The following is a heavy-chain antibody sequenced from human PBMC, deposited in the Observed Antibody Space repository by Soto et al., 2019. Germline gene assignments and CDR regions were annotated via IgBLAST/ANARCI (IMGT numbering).Heavy chain of an antibody. CDR3: ASAPNQYYFDY. CDR1: GGCISSGGYY. Sequence: SETLSLTCTVSGGCISSGGYYWSWIRQHPGKGLEWIGHIYNSGSTYYNPSLKSRVTISVDTSKNQFSLKLSSVTAADTAVYYCASAPNQYYFDYWGQGTLVTVSS. J-gene: IGHJ4*02. CDR2: IYNSGST. V-gene: IGHV4-31*03.